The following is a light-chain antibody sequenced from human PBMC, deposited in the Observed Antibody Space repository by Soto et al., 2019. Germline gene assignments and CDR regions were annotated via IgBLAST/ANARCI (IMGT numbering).Light chain of an antibody. CDR3: SSYKKFDTQV. Sequence: QSVLTQPGAVSGSPGQSITIACTGSSSDIGGFHYVSWYQQCPGKAPKLIIFEVSNRPSGVSHRFSGSKSGNTASLTISELQTEDEADYYCSSYKKFDTQVFGTGTKVTVL. J-gene: IGLJ1*01. V-gene: IGLV2-14*01. CDR2: EVS. CDR1: SSDIGGFHY.